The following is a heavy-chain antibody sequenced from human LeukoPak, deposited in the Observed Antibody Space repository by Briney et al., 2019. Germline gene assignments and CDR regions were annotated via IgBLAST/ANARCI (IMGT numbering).Heavy chain of an antibody. J-gene: IGHJ6*02. V-gene: IGHV3-30*04. CDR1: GFTFSRFP. Sequence: GGSLRLSCAASGFTFSRFPFHWVRQAPGKGLEWVTFISSDGSYKYYADSVKGRFTISRDSSKNTLYLQMNSLRPEDMAVYYCARGFYFDSGGGVGMDVWGHGTTVTVSS. CDR2: ISSDGSYK. CDR3: ARGFYFDSGGGVGMDV. D-gene: IGHD3-22*01.